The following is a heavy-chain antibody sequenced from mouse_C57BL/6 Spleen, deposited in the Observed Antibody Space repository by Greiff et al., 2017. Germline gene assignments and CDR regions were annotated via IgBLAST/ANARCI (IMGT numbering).Heavy chain of an antibody. CDR3: ARCSAQATMDY. D-gene: IGHD3-2*02. CDR1: GYTFTGYW. V-gene: IGHV1-9*01. CDR2: ILPGSGST. J-gene: IGHJ4*01. Sequence: VKLQESGAELMKPGASVKLSCKATGYTFTGYWIEWVKQRPGHGLEWIGEILPGSGSTNYNEKFKGKATFTADKSSNTAYMQLSSLTTEDSAIDYFARCSAQATMDYWGQGTSVTVSS.